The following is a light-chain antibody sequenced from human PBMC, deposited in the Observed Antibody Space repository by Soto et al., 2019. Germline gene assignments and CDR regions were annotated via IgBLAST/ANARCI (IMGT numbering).Light chain of an antibody. CDR3: LEYKCGPPLT. CDR2: GVS. V-gene: IGKV3-15*01. CDR1: QSVSSN. Sequence: ENVMTASPATEFVYPGECATLCCRASQSVSSNLAWYQQKPGQAPRLLIYGVSTRATGIPARFSGSGSETKFTLTIISLQSEGVAVDFCLEYKCGPPLTVGGGTKVDIK. J-gene: IGKJ4*01.